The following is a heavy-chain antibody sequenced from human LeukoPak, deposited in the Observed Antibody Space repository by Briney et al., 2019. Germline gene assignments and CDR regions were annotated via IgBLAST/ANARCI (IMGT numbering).Heavy chain of an antibody. Sequence: PGGSLRLSCAASGFTFSSYAMSWVRQAPGKGLEWVSPINGSGGSTYYAVSVKGRFPISRDNSKNTLYLKMKSLKAEDTAVYYCAKEVQLWPRYWGQGTLVTVSS. CDR3: AKEVQLWPRY. CDR1: GFTFSSYA. V-gene: IGHV3-23*01. J-gene: IGHJ4*02. CDR2: INGSGGST. D-gene: IGHD5-18*01.